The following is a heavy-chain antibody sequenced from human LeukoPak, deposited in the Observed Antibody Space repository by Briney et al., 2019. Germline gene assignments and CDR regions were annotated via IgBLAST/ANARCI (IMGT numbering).Heavy chain of an antibody. D-gene: IGHD3-16*01. CDR2: VKSEAKGGTT. CDR3: VTEGGVWGYHALDI. CDR1: GFTVSSNY. Sequence: GGSLRLSCAASGFTVSSNYMSWVRQAPGKGLEWLGRVKSEAKGGTTDYAAPVKGRFIISRDDSKSTLYLQMNSLKSEDTAVYYCVTEGGVWGYHALDIWGQGTMVTVSS. V-gene: IGHV3-15*01. J-gene: IGHJ3*02.